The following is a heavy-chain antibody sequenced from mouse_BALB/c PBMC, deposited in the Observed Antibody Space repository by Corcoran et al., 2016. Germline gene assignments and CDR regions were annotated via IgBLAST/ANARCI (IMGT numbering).Heavy chain of an antibody. V-gene: IGHV14-3*02. D-gene: IGHD2-14*01. Sequence: EVQLQQSGAELVKPGASVKLSCTASGFNIKDTYMHWVKQRPEQGLEWIGRIDPANGNTKYDPKFQGKATTTEDTSSNTAYLQLSSLTSDDTAVYYCARPRYPGSWFAYWGQGTLVTVSA. J-gene: IGHJ3*01. CDR3: ARPRYPGSWFAY. CDR1: GFNIKDTY. CDR2: IDPANGNT.